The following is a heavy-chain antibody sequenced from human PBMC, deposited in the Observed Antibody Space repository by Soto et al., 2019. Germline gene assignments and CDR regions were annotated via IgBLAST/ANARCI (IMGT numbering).Heavy chain of an antibody. Sequence: EVQLLESGGGLVQPGGSLRLSCAASGFTFSSYAMSWVRQAPGKGLAWVSAISGSGGSTYYADSVKGRFTNSRDNSKNPLYLEMNSLRAEDTAVYYCAKDLLGSRGYFDEYYYGMDVWGQGTTVTVSS. J-gene: IGHJ6*02. CDR3: AKDLLGSRGYFDEYYYGMDV. CDR1: GFTFSSYA. D-gene: IGHD3-22*01. V-gene: IGHV3-23*01. CDR2: ISGSGGST.